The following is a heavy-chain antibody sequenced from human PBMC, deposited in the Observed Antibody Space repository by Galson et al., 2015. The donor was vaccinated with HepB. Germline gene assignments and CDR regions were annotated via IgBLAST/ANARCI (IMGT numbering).Heavy chain of an antibody. CDR1: GDSISSSDHY. D-gene: IGHD3-3*01. Sequence: TLSLTCTVSGDSISSSDHYWAWIRQPPGKGLEYIGCIYNSGITYYNPSLKSRVTISVDTSKNQFSLRLSSAAAADTAVYYCARTTIFGVIIEHWGQGTLVTVSS. J-gene: IGHJ4*02. V-gene: IGHV4-39*07. CDR2: IYNSGIT. CDR3: ARTTIFGVIIEH.